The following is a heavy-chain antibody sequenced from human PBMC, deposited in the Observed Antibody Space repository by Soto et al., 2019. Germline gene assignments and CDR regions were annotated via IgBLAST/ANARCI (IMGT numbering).Heavy chain of an antibody. D-gene: IGHD2-21*01. CDR1: GFSLSTTGVG. CDR3: VQSRCGGDCLQSYSSHSYYGLDV. V-gene: IGHV2-5*02. Sequence: QITLKESGPTLVKPTQTLTLTCTFSGFSLSTTGVGVGWIRQPPGKALEWLALIYWDDDKRYSPSLKSRLTTTKDTAKTQVVLTMTYMDPVDTATYYCVQSRCGGDCLQSYSSHSYYGLDVWGQGTTVTVSS. J-gene: IGHJ6*02. CDR2: IYWDDDK.